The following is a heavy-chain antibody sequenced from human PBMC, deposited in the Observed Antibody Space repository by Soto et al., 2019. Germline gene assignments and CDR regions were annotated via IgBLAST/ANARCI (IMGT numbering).Heavy chain of an antibody. Sequence: GESLKISCAASGFTFSSYSMNWVRQAPGKGLEWVSSISSSSSYIYYADSVKGRFTISRDNAKNSLYLQMNSLRAEDTAVYYCARDRGDFWSGYYDAFDIWGQGTMVTVSS. V-gene: IGHV3-21*01. CDR1: GFTFSSYS. CDR2: ISSSSSYI. D-gene: IGHD3-3*01. CDR3: ARDRGDFWSGYYDAFDI. J-gene: IGHJ3*02.